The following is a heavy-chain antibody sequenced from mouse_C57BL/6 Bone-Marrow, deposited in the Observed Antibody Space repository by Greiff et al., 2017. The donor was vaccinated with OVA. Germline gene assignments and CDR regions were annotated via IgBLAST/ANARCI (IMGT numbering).Heavy chain of an antibody. J-gene: IGHJ2*01. CDR2: INPNNGGT. D-gene: IGHD1-1*01. Sequence: VQLKQSGPELVKPGASVKISCKASGYTFTDYYMNWVKHSHGKSLEWIGDINPNNGGTSYNQKFKGKATLTVDKSSRTDYREHRSLTSEDSAVYYCARGIYYYGSSHYFDDWGQGTTLTVSS. CDR1: GYTFTDYY. V-gene: IGHV1-26*01. CDR3: ARGIYYYGSSHYFDD.